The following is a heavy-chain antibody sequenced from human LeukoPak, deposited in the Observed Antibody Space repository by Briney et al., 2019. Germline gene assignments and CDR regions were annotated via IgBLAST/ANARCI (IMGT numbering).Heavy chain of an antibody. J-gene: IGHJ4*02. D-gene: IGHD3-3*01. Sequence: PGRSLRLSCTASEHPSDDYTVTWVRRAPGKGLEWVGFITRKSYGGTTEYAASVKGRFTISRDDSKSIAYLEMSSLKTEDTGVYYCSHSGKYDFWSGTLWGQGTLVIVSS. CDR2: ITRKSYGGTT. V-gene: IGHV3-49*04. CDR1: EHPSDDYT. CDR3: SHSGKYDFWSGTL.